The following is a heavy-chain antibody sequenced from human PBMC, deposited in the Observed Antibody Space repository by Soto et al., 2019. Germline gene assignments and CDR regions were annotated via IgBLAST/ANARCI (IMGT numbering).Heavy chain of an antibody. V-gene: IGHV4-59*01. CDR2: IYFSGST. CDR3: ARELSYGMDV. Sequence: WIWIRQPPGKGLEWIGSIYFSGSTNYNPSLKGRVSISVDRAKSQFSLNLTSVTAADTAMYYCARELSYGMDVWGQGTTVIVSS. J-gene: IGHJ6*02.